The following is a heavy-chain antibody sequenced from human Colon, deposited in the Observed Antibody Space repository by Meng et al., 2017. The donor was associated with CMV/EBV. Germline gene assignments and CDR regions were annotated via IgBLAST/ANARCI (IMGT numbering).Heavy chain of an antibody. J-gene: IGHJ6*02. CDR1: GFPLSDYY. V-gene: IGHV3-23*01. CDR3: TKGQDDFWNGSPLDV. D-gene: IGHD3-3*01. CDR2: ISGSGSST. Sequence: GESLKISCTASGFPLSDYYIKWIRQAPGKGLEWVSAISGSGSSTYYANSVKGRVTISRDNSKNTLYLQINSLRAEDTAIYYCTKGQDDFWNGSPLDVWGQGTTVTVSS.